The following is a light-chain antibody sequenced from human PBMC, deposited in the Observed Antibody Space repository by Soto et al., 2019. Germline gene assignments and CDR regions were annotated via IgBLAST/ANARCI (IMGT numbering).Light chain of an antibody. CDR2: DAS. Sequence: GDAVTSTCRVGESVSGWLAWYQQKPGKAPDLLIYDASSLKRGVPSRFSGSGSGTEFTLTIASLQPDDFATYYCQQANSFPCTFGQGTRLEI. J-gene: IGKJ5*01. V-gene: IGKV1-12*02. CDR3: QQANSFPCT. CDR1: ESVSGW.